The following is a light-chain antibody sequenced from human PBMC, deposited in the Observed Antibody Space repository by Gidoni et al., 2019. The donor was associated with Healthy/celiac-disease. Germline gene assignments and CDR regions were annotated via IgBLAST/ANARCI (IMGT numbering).Light chain of an antibody. CDR1: QSVSSN. CDR2: GAS. CDR3: QQYNNWYT. Sequence: EIVMTQSPATLSVSPGERATLSCRASQSVSSNLAWYQQKPGQAPRLLIYGASTRATGIPARLSGSGSGTEFTLTISSLQSEDFAVYYCQQYNNWYTFGQXTKLEIK. J-gene: IGKJ2*01. V-gene: IGKV3-15*01.